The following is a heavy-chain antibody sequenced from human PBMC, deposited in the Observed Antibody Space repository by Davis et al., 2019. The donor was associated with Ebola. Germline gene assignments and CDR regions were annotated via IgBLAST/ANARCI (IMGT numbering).Heavy chain of an antibody. J-gene: IGHJ6*04. D-gene: IGHD6-19*01. V-gene: IGHV3-30*18. CDR2: ISYDGSNK. Sequence: GGSLRLSCAASGFTFSSYGMHWVRQAPGKGLEWVAVISYDGSNKYYADSVKGRFTISRDNSKNTLYLQMNSLRVEDTAVYYCAKGGSGWPSDYSYGMGVWGKGTTVNVSS. CDR3: AKGGSGWPSDYSYGMGV. CDR1: GFTFSSYG.